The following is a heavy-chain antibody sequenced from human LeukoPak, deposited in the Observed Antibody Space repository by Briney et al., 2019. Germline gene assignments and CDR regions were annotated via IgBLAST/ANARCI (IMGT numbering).Heavy chain of an antibody. V-gene: IGHV3-7*01. D-gene: IGHD4-17*01. CDR2: IKQDGSQK. CDR3: ARAAGSTVTTRFDY. Sequence: GGSLRLSCAASGFTFSSYRMTWVRQAPGKGLEWVASIKQDGSQKYYVDSVKGRFSISRDNAKNSLYLQMSSLRAEDTAVYYCARAAGSTVTTRFDYWGPGTLVTVSS. J-gene: IGHJ4*02. CDR1: GFTFSSYR.